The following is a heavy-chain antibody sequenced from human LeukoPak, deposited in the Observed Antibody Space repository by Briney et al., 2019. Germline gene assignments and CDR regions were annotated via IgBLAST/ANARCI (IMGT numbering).Heavy chain of an antibody. Sequence: GGSLRLSCAASGFTFSSYGMHWVRQAPGKGLEWVAVISYDGSNKYHADSVKGRLTISRDNSKNTLYLQMNSLRAEDTAVYYCAKEGGPYGSGSYFGYWGQGTLVTVSS. D-gene: IGHD3-10*01. CDR3: AKEGGPYGSGSYFGY. CDR2: ISYDGSNK. CDR1: GFTFSSYG. J-gene: IGHJ4*02. V-gene: IGHV3-30*18.